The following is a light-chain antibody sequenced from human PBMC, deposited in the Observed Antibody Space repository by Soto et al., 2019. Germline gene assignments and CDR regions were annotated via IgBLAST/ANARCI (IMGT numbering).Light chain of an antibody. Sequence: QSVLTQPASVSGSPGQSITISCTGTSSDVGSYNLVSWYQQHPGKAPKLMIYEDSKRPSGVSNRFSGSKSGNTASLTISGLQAEDEADYYCCSYAGSSTVLFGGGTKLTVL. J-gene: IGLJ2*01. V-gene: IGLV2-23*01. CDR2: EDS. CDR1: SSDVGSYNL. CDR3: CSYAGSSTVL.